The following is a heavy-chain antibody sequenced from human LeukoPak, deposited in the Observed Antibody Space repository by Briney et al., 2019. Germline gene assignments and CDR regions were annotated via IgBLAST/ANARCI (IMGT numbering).Heavy chain of an antibody. CDR1: GGSISSYY. CDR2: IYYSGST. D-gene: IGHD3/OR15-3a*01. V-gene: IGHV4-59*01. Sequence: PSETLSLTCTVSGGSISSYYWSWIRQPPGKGLEWIGYIYYSGSTNYNPSLKSRVTISVDTSKNQFSLKLSSVTAGDTAVYYCARSSLIGTGPWGQGTLVTVSS. J-gene: IGHJ5*02. CDR3: ARSSLIGTGP.